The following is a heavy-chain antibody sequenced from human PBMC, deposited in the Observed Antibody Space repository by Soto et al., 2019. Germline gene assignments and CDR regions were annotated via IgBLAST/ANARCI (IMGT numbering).Heavy chain of an antibody. Sequence: PGGSLRLSCAASGFTFSSYGMHWVRQAPGKGLEWVAVISYDGSNKYYGDSVKGRFTISRDNAKNSLYLQMNSLRAEDTALYYCAKAVGSYGNFDYWGQGTLVTVSS. CDR1: GFTFSSYG. D-gene: IGHD5-18*01. CDR3: AKAVGSYGNFDY. J-gene: IGHJ4*02. V-gene: IGHV3-30*18. CDR2: ISYDGSNK.